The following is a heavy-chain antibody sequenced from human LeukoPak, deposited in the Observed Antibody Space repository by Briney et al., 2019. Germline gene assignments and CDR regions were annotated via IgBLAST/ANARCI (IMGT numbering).Heavy chain of an antibody. Sequence: SETLSLTCTVSGGSISSSSYYWGWIRQPPGKGLEWIGSIYYSGSTYYNPSLKSRVAISVDTSKNQFSLKLSSVTAADTAVYYCARQSIVVIDYWGQGTLVTVSS. CDR1: GGSISSSSYY. CDR2: IYYSGST. J-gene: IGHJ4*02. D-gene: IGHD3-22*01. V-gene: IGHV4-39*01. CDR3: ARQSIVVIDY.